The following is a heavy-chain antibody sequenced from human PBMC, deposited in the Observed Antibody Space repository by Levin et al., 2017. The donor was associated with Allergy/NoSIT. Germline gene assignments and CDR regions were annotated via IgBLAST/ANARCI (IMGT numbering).Heavy chain of an antibody. CDR2: INWNGGST. J-gene: IGHJ4*02. V-gene: IGHV3-20*04. D-gene: IGHD2-15*01. CDR1: GFTFDDYG. Sequence: GESLKISCAASGFTFDDYGMSWVRQAPGKGLEWVSGINWNGGSTGYADSVKGRFTISRDNAKNSLYLQMNSLRAEDTALYYCAREAPTSIVVVVAATPTYFDYWGQGTLVTVSS. CDR3: AREAPTSIVVVVAATPTYFDY.